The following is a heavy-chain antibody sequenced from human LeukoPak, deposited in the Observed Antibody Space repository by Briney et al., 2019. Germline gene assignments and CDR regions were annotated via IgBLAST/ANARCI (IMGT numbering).Heavy chain of an antibody. J-gene: IGHJ4*02. Sequence: GGSLRLSCAASGFTFSCYSMNWVRQAPGKGLEWVSSISSSSSYIYYADSVKGRFTISRDNAKNSLYLQMNSLRAEDTAVYYCARVARNGDFDYWGQGTLVTVSS. CDR2: ISSSSSYI. CDR3: ARVARNGDFDY. D-gene: IGHD1-14*01. CDR1: GFTFSCYS. V-gene: IGHV3-21*01.